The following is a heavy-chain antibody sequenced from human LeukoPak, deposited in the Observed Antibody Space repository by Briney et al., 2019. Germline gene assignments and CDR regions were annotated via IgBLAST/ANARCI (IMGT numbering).Heavy chain of an antibody. V-gene: IGHV3-64*01. D-gene: IGHD6-13*01. CDR1: GFTFSSYA. J-gene: IGHJ4*02. Sequence: PGGSLRLSCAASGFTFSSYAMHWVRQAPGKGLEYVSAISSNGGSTYYANSVKGRSTISRDNSKNTLYLQMGSLRAEDMAVYYCASSLPSSNWGQGTLVTVSS. CDR2: ISSNGGST. CDR3: ASSLPSSN.